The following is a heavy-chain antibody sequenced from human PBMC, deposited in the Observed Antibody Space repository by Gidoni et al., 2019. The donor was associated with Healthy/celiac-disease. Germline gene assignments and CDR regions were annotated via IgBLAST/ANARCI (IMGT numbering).Heavy chain of an antibody. J-gene: IGHJ4*02. D-gene: IGHD5-12*01. V-gene: IGHV4-39*01. Sequence: QLQLQESGPGLVKPSETLSLTCTVSGGSISSSSYYWGWIRPPPGKGLEWIGSIYYSGSTYYNPSLKSRVTISVDTSKNQFSLKLSSVTAADTAVYYCARQLEMATTDYWGQGTLVTVSS. CDR3: ARQLEMATTDY. CDR2: IYYSGST. CDR1: GGSISSSSYY.